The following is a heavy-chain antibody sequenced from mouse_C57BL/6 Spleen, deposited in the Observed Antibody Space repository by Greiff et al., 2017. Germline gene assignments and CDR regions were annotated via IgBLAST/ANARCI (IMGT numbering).Heavy chain of an antibody. J-gene: IGHJ4*01. CDR3: ARPPGTGYAMDY. CDR1: GFTFSDYG. V-gene: IGHV5-17*01. Sequence: DVHLVESGGGLVKPGGSLKLSCAASGFTFSDYGMHWVRQAPEKGLEWVAYISSGSSTIYYADTVKGRFTISRDNAKNTLFLQMTSLRSEDTAMYYCARPPGTGYAMDYWGQGTSVTVSS. CDR2: ISSGSSTI. D-gene: IGHD4-1*01.